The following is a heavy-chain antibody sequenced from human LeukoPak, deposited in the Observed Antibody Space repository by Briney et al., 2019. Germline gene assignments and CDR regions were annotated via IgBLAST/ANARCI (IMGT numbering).Heavy chain of an antibody. CDR1: GFTFDSYA. V-gene: IGHV3-23*01. Sequence: QPGGSLSLSCAASGFTFDSYAMTWVRQAPEKGLELVSSISGSGGITNYADSVKGRFTISRDNSKYTLFLQMNSLRAEDTAVYYCARYGVDCSSTSCYPLYYMDVWGKGTTVTISS. D-gene: IGHD2-2*01. J-gene: IGHJ6*03. CDR3: ARYGVDCSSTSCYPLYYMDV. CDR2: ISGSGGIT.